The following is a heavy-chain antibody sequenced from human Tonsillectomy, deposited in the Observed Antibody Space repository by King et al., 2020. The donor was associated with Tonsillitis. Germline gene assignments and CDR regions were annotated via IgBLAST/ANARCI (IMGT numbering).Heavy chain of an antibody. Sequence: QLVQSGGGLVQPGGSLRLSCAASGFTFSSYSMNWVRQAPGKGLEWVSYTSSSSAIIYYADSVKGRFTISRDNAKNSVYLQMNSLRAEDTAVYFCARDRFCTGGTCYSYYGMDVWGQGTTVTVSS. CDR1: GFTFSSYS. D-gene: IGHD2-8*02. J-gene: IGHJ6*02. CDR2: TSSSSAII. V-gene: IGHV3-48*01. CDR3: ARDRFCTGGTCYSYYGMDV.